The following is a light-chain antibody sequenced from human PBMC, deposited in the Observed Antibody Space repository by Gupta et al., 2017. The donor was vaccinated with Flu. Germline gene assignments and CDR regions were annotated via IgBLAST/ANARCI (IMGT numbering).Light chain of an antibody. V-gene: IGLV1-40*01. CDR3: QSYDSSTSYV. Sequence: QSVLTQPPSVSGAPGQRVTISCTGSSSNIGAGYDVHWYQQLPGTAPNLLIYGNSNRPAGVPDRFSGSKSGTAASLAITGPQAEEEADYYCQSYDSSTSYVFGTGTKVTVL. CDR2: GNS. CDR1: SSNIGAGYD. J-gene: IGLJ1*01.